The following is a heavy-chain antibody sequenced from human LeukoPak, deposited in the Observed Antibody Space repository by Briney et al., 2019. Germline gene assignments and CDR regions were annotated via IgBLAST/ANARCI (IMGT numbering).Heavy chain of an antibody. V-gene: IGHV4-34*01. Sequence: SETLSLTRAVYGGSFSGYYWSWIRQPPGKGLEWIGEINHSGSTNYNPSLKSRVTISVDTSKNQFSLKLSSVTAADTAVYYCARGRISYYYYYYMDVWGKGTTVSVSS. CDR2: INHSGST. CDR3: ARGRISYYYYYYMDV. J-gene: IGHJ6*03. CDR1: GGSFSGYY.